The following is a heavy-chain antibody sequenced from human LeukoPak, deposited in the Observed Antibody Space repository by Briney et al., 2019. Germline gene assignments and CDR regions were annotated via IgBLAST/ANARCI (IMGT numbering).Heavy chain of an antibody. Sequence: ASVKVSYKASGYTFTSYGISWVRQAPGQGLEWMGWISAYNGNTNYAQNLQGRVNMTTDTSSSTAYMELRCLRSDDTAVYYCARVRFDCSGGSCYPVAFDIWGQGTMVTVSS. CDR3: ARVRFDCSGGSCYPVAFDI. V-gene: IGHV1-18*04. D-gene: IGHD2-15*01. CDR1: GYTFTSYG. CDR2: ISAYNGNT. J-gene: IGHJ3*02.